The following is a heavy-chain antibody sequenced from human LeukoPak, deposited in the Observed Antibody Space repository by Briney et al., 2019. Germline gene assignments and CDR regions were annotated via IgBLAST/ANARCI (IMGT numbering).Heavy chain of an antibody. V-gene: IGHV3-33*01. D-gene: IGHD1-26*01. CDR2: IWSDGSNK. CDR1: GFTFSRYG. Sequence: PGRSLRLPCAASGFTFSRYGMHWVRQAPGKGLEWVAVIWSDGSNKYYADSVKGRFTISRDNSKNTLFLQMNSLRAEDTAVYYCARNREVGATSEYYFDYWGQGTLVTVSS. CDR3: ARNREVGATSEYYFDY. J-gene: IGHJ4*02.